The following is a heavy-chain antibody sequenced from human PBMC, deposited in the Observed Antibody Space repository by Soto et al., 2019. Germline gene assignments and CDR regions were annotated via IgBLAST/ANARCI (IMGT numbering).Heavy chain of an antibody. D-gene: IGHD3-3*01. CDR3: AGARNGYNGLEI. V-gene: IGHV4-31*03. Sequence: QLLLQESGPGLVKPSQTRSLTCNVSGGSSSTSGYYWTWIRQQPGKGLEWIGYISYSGNTYYNPSHKKRPTISIDTSKNQFSLKVRSVTAADAAVYYCAGARNGYNGLEIGGQGTMVSVSS. CDR2: ISYSGNT. CDR1: GGSSSTSGYY. J-gene: IGHJ3*02.